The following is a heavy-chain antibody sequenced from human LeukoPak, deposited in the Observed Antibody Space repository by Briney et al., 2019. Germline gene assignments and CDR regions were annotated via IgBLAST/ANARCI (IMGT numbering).Heavy chain of an antibody. D-gene: IGHD5-18*01. CDR3: VEGGAARFDY. V-gene: IGHV3-23*01. Sequence: GGSLRLSCAASGFTFSTFAMIWVRQPPGKGLEWVSSIFPSGGEIHYADSVKGRFTISRDNSKNTLYLQMNSLRAEDTAVYYCVEGGAARFDYWGQGTLVAVSS. CDR2: IFPSGGEI. J-gene: IGHJ4*02. CDR1: GFTFSTFA.